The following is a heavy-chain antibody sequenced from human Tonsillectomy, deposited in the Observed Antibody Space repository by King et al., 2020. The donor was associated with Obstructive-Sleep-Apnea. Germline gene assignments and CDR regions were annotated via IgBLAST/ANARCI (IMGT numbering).Heavy chain of an antibody. D-gene: IGHD7-27*01. CDR2: IWYDGSNK. V-gene: IGHV3-30*02. CDR3: AKDRALARRTGVNHFDY. J-gene: IGHJ4*02. Sequence: VQLVESGGGVVQPGGSLRLSCAASGFSFINYGMHWVRQAPGKGLEWVAFIWYDGSNKYYADSVKGRFTISRDNSKNTLYLQMNSLRAEDTAMYYCAKDRALARRTGVNHFDYWGQGALVTVSS. CDR1: GFSFINYG.